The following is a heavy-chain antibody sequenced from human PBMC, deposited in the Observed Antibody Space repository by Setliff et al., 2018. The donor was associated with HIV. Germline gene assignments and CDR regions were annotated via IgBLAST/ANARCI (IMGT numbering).Heavy chain of an antibody. J-gene: IGHJ6*03. CDR2: IHYSEAT. Sequence: PSETLSLTCTVSGGSISSHYWIWFRQPPGKGLEWIGYIHYSEATNYNPSLKSRVTISLDTSRNQFSLRLSSVTAADTAVYYCARHSPNVGVRGGYYSGWKYYYIDVWGKGTTVTVS. D-gene: IGHD6-19*01. CDR3: ARHSPNVGVRGGYYSGWKYYYIDV. V-gene: IGHV4-59*08. CDR1: GGSISSHY.